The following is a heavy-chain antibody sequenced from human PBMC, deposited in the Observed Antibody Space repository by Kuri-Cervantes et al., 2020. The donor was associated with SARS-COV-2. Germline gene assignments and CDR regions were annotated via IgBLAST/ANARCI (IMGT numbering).Heavy chain of an antibody. D-gene: IGHD1-14*01. CDR2: ISSSSSTI. CDR1: GFTFSSYS. Sequence: GGSLRLSCAASGFTFSSYSMNWVRQAPGKGLEWVSYISSSSSTIYYADSVKGRFTISRDNAKNSLYLQMNSLRDEDTAVYYCARAGYYRGMSWFDPWGQGTLVTVSS. V-gene: IGHV3-48*02. CDR3: ARAGYYRGMSWFDP. J-gene: IGHJ5*02.